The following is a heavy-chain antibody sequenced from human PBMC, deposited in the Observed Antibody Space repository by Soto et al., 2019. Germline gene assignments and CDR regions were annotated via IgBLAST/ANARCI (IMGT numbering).Heavy chain of an antibody. CDR2: MNPNSGNT. CDR3: ATERTGTTSMDV. D-gene: IGHD1-1*01. CDR1: GYTFTSYD. V-gene: IGHV1-8*01. J-gene: IGHJ6*02. Sequence: QVQLVQSGAEVKKPGASVKVSCKASGYTFTSYDINWVRQATGQGLEWMGWMNPNSGNTGYAQKFQGRVTMTSITSISTAYLELSSLRSEDTAVYYCATERTGTTSMDVWSQGTTVTVSS.